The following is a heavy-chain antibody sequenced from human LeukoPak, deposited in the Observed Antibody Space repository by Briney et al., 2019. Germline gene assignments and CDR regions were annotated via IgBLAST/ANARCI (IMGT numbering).Heavy chain of an antibody. D-gene: IGHD6-19*01. CDR2: ISSRSTTT. V-gene: IGHV3-48*02. J-gene: IGHJ4*02. CDR3: ASPLDYSSPRY. CDR1: GFVFKNYA. Sequence: PGGSLRPSCAASGFVFKNYAMSWVRQAPGKGLEWVSYISSRSTTTYYADSVKGRFTISRDNDKDSLYLQMNSLRDEDTAVYYCASPLDYSSPRYWGQGTLVTVSS.